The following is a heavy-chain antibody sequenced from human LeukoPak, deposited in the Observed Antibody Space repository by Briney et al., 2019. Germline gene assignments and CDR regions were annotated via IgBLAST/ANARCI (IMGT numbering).Heavy chain of an antibody. J-gene: IGHJ4*02. Sequence: PSESPCLTSAVSGASISSYYWNSIRQTPSNGLEWIASIYNGGNINYNPSLKSRVTISMDTSKSHFSLSLSSVTAADTAVYFCARASDIAVTGFDCWGQGLLVTVSA. CDR3: ARASDIAVTGFDC. CDR2: IYNGGNI. CDR1: GASISSYY. V-gene: IGHV4-59*01. D-gene: IGHD6-19*01.